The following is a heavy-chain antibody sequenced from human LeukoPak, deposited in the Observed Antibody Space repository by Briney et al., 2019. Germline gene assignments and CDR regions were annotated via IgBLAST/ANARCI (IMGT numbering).Heavy chain of an antibody. J-gene: IGHJ3*02. Sequence: GGSLRLSCAASGFTFSSYWMHWVRQAPGKGLVWVSRINSDGSGTSYADSVKGRFTISRDNAKNTLYLQMNSLRAEDTAVYYCARLRGYDAFDIWGQGTMVTVSS. CDR1: GFTFSSYW. V-gene: IGHV3-74*01. CDR2: INSDGSGT. D-gene: IGHD5-18*01. CDR3: ARLRGYDAFDI.